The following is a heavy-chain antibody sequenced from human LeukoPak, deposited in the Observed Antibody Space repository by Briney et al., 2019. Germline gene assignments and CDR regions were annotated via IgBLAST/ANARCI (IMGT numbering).Heavy chain of an antibody. Sequence: QPGGSLRLSCTASGFKFSDFGMHWVRQAPGKGLEWVAFIRYNGNDKYYADSVKGRFTISRDNSKNTLYMEMKSLSVEDTAVYYCAKTRSSGSYIDYWGQGTLVSVSS. D-gene: IGHD3-10*01. J-gene: IGHJ4*02. CDR1: GFKFSDFG. CDR3: AKTRSSGSYIDY. CDR2: IRYNGNDK. V-gene: IGHV3-30*02.